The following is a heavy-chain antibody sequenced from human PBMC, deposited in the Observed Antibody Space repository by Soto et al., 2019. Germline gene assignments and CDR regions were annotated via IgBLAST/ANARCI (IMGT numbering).Heavy chain of an antibody. CDR1: GGSISSYY. Sequence: SETLSLTCTVSGGSISSYYWSWIRQPPGKGLEWIGYIYYSGSTNYNPSLKSRVTISVDTSKNQFSLKLSSVTAADTAVYYCARYYYDSSGYYYSGPWGQGTLVTVSS. CDR2: IYYSGST. D-gene: IGHD3-22*01. J-gene: IGHJ5*02. V-gene: IGHV4-59*01. CDR3: ARYYYDSSGYYYSGP.